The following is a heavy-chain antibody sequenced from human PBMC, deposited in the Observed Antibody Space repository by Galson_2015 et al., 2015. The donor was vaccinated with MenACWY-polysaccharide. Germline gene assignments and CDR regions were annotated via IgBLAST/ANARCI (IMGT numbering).Heavy chain of an antibody. D-gene: IGHD1-14*01. V-gene: IGHV3-33*01. CDR1: GSRFSNSG. CDR3: AREGSRTVFHAFNI. CDR2: IQYDGSNK. Sequence: SLRLSCAASGSRFSNSGMNWVRQAPGKGLEWVAVIQYDGSNKEYADSVKGRFTISRDNSKNTVFLEMNTLGVEDTAVYYCAREGSRTVFHAFNIWGEGTMVTVSS. J-gene: IGHJ3*02.